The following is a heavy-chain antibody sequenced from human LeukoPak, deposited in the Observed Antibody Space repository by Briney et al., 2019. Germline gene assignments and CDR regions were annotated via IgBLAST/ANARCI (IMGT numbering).Heavy chain of an antibody. CDR3: AKRGIVIRAVIIIGFHKEAYYFDY. CDR2: ISERGGST. Sequence: GGSLRLSCVVSGITLSNYGMSWVRQAPGKGLEWVSGISERGGSTNYADSVKGRFIISRDTSKNTVYPQMNSLRVEDTAVYFCAKRGIVIRAVIIIGFHKEAYYFDYWGQGILVTVSS. J-gene: IGHJ4*02. D-gene: IGHD3-10*01. V-gene: IGHV3-23*01. CDR1: GITLSNYG.